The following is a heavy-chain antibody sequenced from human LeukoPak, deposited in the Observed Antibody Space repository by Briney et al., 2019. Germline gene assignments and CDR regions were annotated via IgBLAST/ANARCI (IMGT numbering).Heavy chain of an antibody. V-gene: IGHV3-48*04. CDR3: AKGPIVGASFYY. CDR2: ISSGAGTI. Sequence: GGSLRLSCAASGFSFSSYSMNWVRQAPGKGLEWVSYISSGAGTIFYADSVRGRFTISRDNAKNSLSLQMDSLRAEDTAVYYCAKGPIVGASFYYWGQGTLVTISS. D-gene: IGHD1-26*01. CDR1: GFSFSSYS. J-gene: IGHJ4*02.